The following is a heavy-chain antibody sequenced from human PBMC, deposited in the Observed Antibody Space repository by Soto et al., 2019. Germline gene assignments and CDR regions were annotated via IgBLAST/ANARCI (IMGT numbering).Heavy chain of an antibody. CDR2: IIPIFGTA. J-gene: IGHJ4*02. Sequence: QVQLVQSGAEVKKPGSSVKVSCKASGGTFSSYAISWVRQAPGQGLEWMGGIIPIFGTANYAQKFQGRVTIPADESTSTAYMELSSLRSEDTAVYYCARGLGGVGATQYYFDYWGQGTLVTVSS. D-gene: IGHD1-26*01. CDR1: GGTFSSYA. CDR3: ARGLGGVGATQYYFDY. V-gene: IGHV1-69*01.